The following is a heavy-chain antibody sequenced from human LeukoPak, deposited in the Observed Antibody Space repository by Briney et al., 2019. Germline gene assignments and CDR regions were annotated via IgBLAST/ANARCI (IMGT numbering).Heavy chain of an antibody. V-gene: IGHV1-69*05. CDR1: GGTFSSYA. CDR3: ARERYLGYCSGGSRREFDY. Sequence: ASVKVSCKASGGTFSSYAISWVRQAPGQGLEWMGGIIPIFGTANYAQKFQGRVTITTDKSTSTAYMELSSLRSEDTAVYYCARERYLGYCSGGSRREFDYWGQGTLVTVSS. CDR2: IIPIFGTA. J-gene: IGHJ4*02. D-gene: IGHD2-15*01.